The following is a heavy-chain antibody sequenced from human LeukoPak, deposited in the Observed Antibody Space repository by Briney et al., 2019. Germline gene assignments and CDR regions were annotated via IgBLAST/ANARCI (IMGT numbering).Heavy chain of an antibody. V-gene: IGHV4-34*01. D-gene: IGHD2-8*02. J-gene: IGHJ4*02. CDR2: INHSGST. CDR3: AREPWWYYFDY. Sequence: QPSETLSLTCAVYGGSFSGYYWSWIRQPPGKGLEWIGEINHSGSTNYNPSLKSRVTISVDTSKNQFSLKLSSVTDADTAVYYCAREPWWYYFDYWGQGTLVTVSS. CDR1: GGSFSGYY.